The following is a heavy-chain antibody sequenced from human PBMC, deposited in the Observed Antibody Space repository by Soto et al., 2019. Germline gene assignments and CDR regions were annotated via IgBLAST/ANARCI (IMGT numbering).Heavy chain of an antibody. CDR2: IIPIFGTA. CDR1: GGTFSSYA. Sequence: QVQLVQSGAEVKKPGSSVKVSCKASGGTFSSYAISWVRQAPGQGLEWMGGIIPIFGTADYAQKFQGRVTITADESTSTGYMELSSLRSEVTAVYYCARHVPAAGYYYGMDVWGQGTTVTVSS. J-gene: IGHJ6*02. D-gene: IGHD2-2*01. CDR3: ARHVPAAGYYYGMDV. V-gene: IGHV1-69*12.